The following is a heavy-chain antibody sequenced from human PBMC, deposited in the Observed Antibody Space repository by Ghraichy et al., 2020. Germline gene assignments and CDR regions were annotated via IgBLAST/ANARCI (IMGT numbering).Heavy chain of an antibody. D-gene: IGHD6-19*01. Sequence: GGSLRLSCAASGFTFSSYGMHWVRQAPGKGLEWVAVISYDGRNKYYADSVKGRFTISRDNSKNTLYLQMNSLRAEDTAVYYCAKGSIAVAGSADAFDIWGQGTMVTVSS. CDR2: ISYDGRNK. V-gene: IGHV3-30*18. CDR1: GFTFSSYG. J-gene: IGHJ3*02. CDR3: AKGSIAVAGSADAFDI.